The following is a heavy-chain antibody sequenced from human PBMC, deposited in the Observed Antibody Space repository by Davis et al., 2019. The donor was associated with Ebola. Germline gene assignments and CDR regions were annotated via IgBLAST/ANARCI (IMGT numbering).Heavy chain of an antibody. CDR1: GYTFTSYG. V-gene: IGHV1-18*01. D-gene: IGHD6-19*01. Sequence: AASVKVSCKASGYTFTSYGISWVRQAPGQGLEWMGWISAYNGNTNYAQKLQGRVTMTTDTSTSTAYMELSSLRSEDTAVYYCARGSGWYEGVAFDIWGQGTMVTVSS. J-gene: IGHJ3*02. CDR2: ISAYNGNT. CDR3: ARGSGWYEGVAFDI.